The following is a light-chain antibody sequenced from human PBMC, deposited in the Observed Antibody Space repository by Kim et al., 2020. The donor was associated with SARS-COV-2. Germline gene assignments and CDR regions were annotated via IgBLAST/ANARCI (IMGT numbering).Light chain of an antibody. CDR2: AAS. Sequence: SASVGDGVTITCRASQSITNYLNWYQQKPGKAPKLLIYAASTLQSGVPSRFSGSGSGTDFTLTISSLQPEDFATYYCQQSYSFRAFGQGTKVDIK. CDR3: QQSYSFRA. CDR1: QSITNY. J-gene: IGKJ1*01. V-gene: IGKV1-39*01.